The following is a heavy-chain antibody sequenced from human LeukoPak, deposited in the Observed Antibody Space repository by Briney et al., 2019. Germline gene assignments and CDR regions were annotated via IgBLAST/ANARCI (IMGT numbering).Heavy chain of an antibody. CDR3: AREPASSGWLDP. CDR2: ISGTGGRT. J-gene: IGHJ5*02. D-gene: IGHD6-19*01. Sequence: PGGSLRLSCAASGFTFNSYAMSWVRQAPGKVLEWVSAISGTGGRTYDADSVKGRFTIARDNSKNTLYLQMNSLRAEDTALYYCAREPASSGWLDPWGQGTRVAVSS. CDR1: GFTFNSYA. V-gene: IGHV3-23*01.